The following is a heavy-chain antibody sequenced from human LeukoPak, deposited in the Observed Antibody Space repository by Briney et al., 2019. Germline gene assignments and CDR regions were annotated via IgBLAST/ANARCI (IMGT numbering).Heavy chain of an antibody. Sequence: GRSLRLSCAASGFTFSSYVMHWVRQAPGKGLEWVAIISYDGSNEYYADSVKGRFTISRDNSKNTLYLQMNSLRAADTAVYYCATGYDYVWGSYRGNNWFDPWGQGTLVTVSS. D-gene: IGHD3-16*02. J-gene: IGHJ5*02. CDR3: ATGYDYVWGSYRGNNWFDP. V-gene: IGHV3-30*04. CDR2: ISYDGSNE. CDR1: GFTFSSYV.